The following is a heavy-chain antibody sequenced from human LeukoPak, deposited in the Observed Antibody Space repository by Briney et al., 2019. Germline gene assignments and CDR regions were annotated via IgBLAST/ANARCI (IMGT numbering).Heavy chain of an antibody. D-gene: IGHD6-13*01. CDR2: ISYDGSNK. CDR1: GFTFSSYG. J-gene: IGHJ4*02. V-gene: IGHV3-30*18. CDR3: AKDLGSSSWDFDY. Sequence: PGGSLRLSCAASGFTFSSYGMHWVRQAPGKGLEWVAVISYDGSNKYYADSVKGRFTISRDNSKNTLYLQMNSLRAEGTAVYYCAKDLGSSSWDFDYWGQGTLVTVSS.